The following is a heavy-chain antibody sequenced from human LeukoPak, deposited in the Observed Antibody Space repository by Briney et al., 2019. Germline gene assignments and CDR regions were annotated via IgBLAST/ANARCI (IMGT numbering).Heavy chain of an antibody. CDR1: GGTFSSYA. CDR2: VIPIFGTA. V-gene: IGHV1-69*13. Sequence: SVKVSCKASGGTFSSYAISWVRQAPGQGLEWMGGVIPIFGTANYAQKFQGRVTITADESTSTAYMELSSLRSEDTAVYYCARGGFGELLGPHDYWGQGTLVTVSS. D-gene: IGHD3-10*01. CDR3: ARGGFGELLGPHDY. J-gene: IGHJ4*02.